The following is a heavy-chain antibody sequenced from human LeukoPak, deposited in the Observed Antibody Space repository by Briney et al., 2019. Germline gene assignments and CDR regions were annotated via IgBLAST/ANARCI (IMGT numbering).Heavy chain of an antibody. D-gene: IGHD3-3*01. CDR1: GYTFTSYD. J-gene: IGHJ6*03. V-gene: IGHV1-8*03. CDR2: MNPNSGNT. CDR3: ARGRSGYSPWSYMDV. Sequence: ASVKVSCKASGYTFTSYDINWVRQATGQGLEWMGWMNPNSGNTGYAQKFQGRVTITRNTSISTAYMELSSLRSEDTAVYYCARGRSGYSPWSYMDVWGKGTTVTVSS.